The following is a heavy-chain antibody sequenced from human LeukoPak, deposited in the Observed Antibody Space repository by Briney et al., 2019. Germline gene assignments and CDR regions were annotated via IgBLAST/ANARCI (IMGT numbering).Heavy chain of an antibody. CDR1: GYTFTNYY. CDR3: ARDGCGGDCQYTSIDY. Sequence: ASVKVSCKASGYTFTNYYMHWGRQAPGQGLEWMGIINPSGGSTSYAQKFQGRVTMTRDMSTSTVYMELSRLRSEDTDVYLCARDGCGGDCQYTSIDYWGQGTLVTVSS. D-gene: IGHD2-21*02. CDR2: INPSGGST. J-gene: IGHJ4*02. V-gene: IGHV1-46*01.